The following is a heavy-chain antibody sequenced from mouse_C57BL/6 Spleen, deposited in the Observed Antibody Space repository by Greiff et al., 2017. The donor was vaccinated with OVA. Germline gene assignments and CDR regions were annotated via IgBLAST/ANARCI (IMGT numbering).Heavy chain of an antibody. Sequence: VQLQQPGPELVKPGASVKLSCKASGYTFTSYWMHWVKQRPGQGLEWIGNVNPSIGGSNYNEKFKSKATLTVDKSSSTAYMQLSSLTSEDSAVYYCARWSITTMDYWGQGTSVTVSS. CDR2: VNPSIGGS. CDR3: ARWSITTMDY. J-gene: IGHJ4*01. CDR1: GYTFTSYW. V-gene: IGHV1-53*01. D-gene: IGHD1-1*01.